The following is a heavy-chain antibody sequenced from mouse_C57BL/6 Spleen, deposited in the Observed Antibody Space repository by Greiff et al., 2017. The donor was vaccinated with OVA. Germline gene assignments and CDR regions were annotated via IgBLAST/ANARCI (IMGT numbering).Heavy chain of an antibody. J-gene: IGHJ4*01. D-gene: IGHD4-1*01. V-gene: IGHV1-59*01. CDR2: IDPSDSYT. Sequence: QVQLQQPGAELVRPGTSVKLSCKASGYTFTSYWMHWVKQRPGQGLEWFGVIDPSDSYTNYNQKFKGKATLTVDTSSSTAYMQLSSLTSEDSAVYYCAREDLGPMDYWGQGTSVTVSS. CDR3: AREDLGPMDY. CDR1: GYTFTSYW.